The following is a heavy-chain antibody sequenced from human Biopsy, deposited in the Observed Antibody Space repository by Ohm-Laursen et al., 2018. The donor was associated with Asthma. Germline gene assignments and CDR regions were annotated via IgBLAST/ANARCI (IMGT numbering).Heavy chain of an antibody. J-gene: IGHJ4*02. V-gene: IGHV3-30-3*01. CDR1: GFTFRSYA. Sequence: SLRLSCAASGFTFRSYAMHWVRQAPGKGLEWVAVGGSYYDGGLKYYADSVNGRFTVSRDDSKNTLYLQMNSLRPDDTAVYYCARDVMEWYLPAFDFWGQGTLVTVSS. CDR3: ARDVMEWYLPAFDF. D-gene: IGHD3-3*01. CDR2: GGSYYDGGLK.